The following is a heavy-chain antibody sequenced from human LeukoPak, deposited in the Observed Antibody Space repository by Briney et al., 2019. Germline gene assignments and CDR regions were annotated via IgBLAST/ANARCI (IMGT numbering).Heavy chain of an antibody. V-gene: IGHV4-39*07. J-gene: IGHJ6*02. Sequence: PSETLSLTCTVSGGSTSSSSYYWAWIRQPPGKGLEWIGSVYYSGSTYYNPSLKSRVTMSVDTSKNQFSLKLSSVTAADTAVYYCARDDDYYYYYGMDVWGQGTTVTVSS. CDR1: GGSTSSSSYY. CDR2: VYYSGST. CDR3: ARDDDYYYYYGMDV.